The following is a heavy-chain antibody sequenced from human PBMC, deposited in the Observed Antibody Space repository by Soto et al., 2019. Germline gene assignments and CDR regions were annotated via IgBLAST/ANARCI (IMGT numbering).Heavy chain of an antibody. J-gene: IGHJ6*02. CDR3: ARGIVATITHPRGMDV. CDR2: IIPIFGTA. CDR1: GGTFSSYA. Sequence: ASVKVSCKASGGTFSSYAISWVRQAPGQGLEWMGGIIPIFGTANYAQKFQGRVTITADESTSTAYMELSSLRSEDTAVYYCARGIVATITHPRGMDVWGQGTTVTVSS. V-gene: IGHV1-69*13. D-gene: IGHD5-12*01.